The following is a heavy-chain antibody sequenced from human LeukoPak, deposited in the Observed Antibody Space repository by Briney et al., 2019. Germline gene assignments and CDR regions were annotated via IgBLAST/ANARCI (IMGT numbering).Heavy chain of an antibody. CDR3: ARGRALLDDSSGYYFFGSYYFDY. V-gene: IGHV3-33*08. CDR2: IWYDGSNK. Sequence: GRSLRLSCAASGFTFSSYGMHWVRQAPGKGLEWVAVIWYDGSNKYYADSVKGRFTISRDNSKNTLYLQMNSLRAEDTAVYYCARGRALLDDSSGYYFFGSYYFDYRGQGTLVTVSS. D-gene: IGHD3-22*01. J-gene: IGHJ4*02. CDR1: GFTFSSYG.